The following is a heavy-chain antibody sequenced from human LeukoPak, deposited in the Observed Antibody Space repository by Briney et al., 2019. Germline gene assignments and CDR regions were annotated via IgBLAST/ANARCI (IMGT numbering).Heavy chain of an antibody. Sequence: PGGSLRLSCAASGFTFSSYAMSWVRQAPGKGLVWVSRINSDGSTTSYADSVRGRFTISRDNAKNTLYLQMNSLTAEDTAVYYCARGGGAAAAHNWFDPWGQGTLVTVSS. J-gene: IGHJ5*02. CDR3: ARGGGAAAAHNWFDP. D-gene: IGHD6-13*01. CDR2: INSDGSTT. CDR1: GFTFSSYA. V-gene: IGHV3-74*01.